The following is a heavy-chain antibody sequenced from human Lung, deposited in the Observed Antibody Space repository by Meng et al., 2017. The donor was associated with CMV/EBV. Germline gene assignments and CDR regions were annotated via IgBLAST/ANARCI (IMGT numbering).Heavy chain of an antibody. CDR1: GFIFSNYD. J-gene: IGHJ3*02. D-gene: IGHD3-16*01. CDR3: ARVGAGGAFDI. V-gene: IGHV3-48*03. Sequence: GESXKISXEASGFIFSNYDMNWVRQAPGKGLEWVSYISGSGRNAIYYADSVRGRSTISRHSAKNSLYLQLNSLRAEDTAVYYCARVGAGGAFDIWGQGTLVTVSS. CDR2: ISGSGRNAI.